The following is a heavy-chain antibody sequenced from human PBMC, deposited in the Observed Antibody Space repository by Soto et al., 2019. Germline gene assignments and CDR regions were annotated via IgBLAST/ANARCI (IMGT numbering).Heavy chain of an antibody. Sequence: SETLSLTCTVSGGSVSSGSYYWSWIRQPPGKGLEWIGYIYYSGSTNYNPSLKSRVTISVDTSKNQFSLKLSSVTAADTAVYYCARDRQYYGSGSYWNYGMDVWGQGTTVTVS. D-gene: IGHD3-10*01. CDR3: ARDRQYYGSGSYWNYGMDV. CDR2: IYYSGST. CDR1: GGSVSSGSYY. V-gene: IGHV4-61*01. J-gene: IGHJ6*02.